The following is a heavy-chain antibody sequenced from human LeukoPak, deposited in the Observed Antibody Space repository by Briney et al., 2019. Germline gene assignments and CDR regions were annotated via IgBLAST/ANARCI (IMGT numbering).Heavy chain of an antibody. CDR3: ARETPFDY. CDR1: GFTVSSNY. Sequence: GGSLRLSCAASGFTVSSNYMSWVRQAPGKGLEWVSFIYSGGSTYYADSVKGRFIISRDNSKNTLYLQMNSLRAEDTAVYYCARETPFDYWGQGTLVTVSS. J-gene: IGHJ4*02. CDR2: IYSGGST. V-gene: IGHV3-66*01.